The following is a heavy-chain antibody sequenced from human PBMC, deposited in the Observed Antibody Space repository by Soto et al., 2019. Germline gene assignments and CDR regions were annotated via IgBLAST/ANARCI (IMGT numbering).Heavy chain of an antibody. CDR1: GFTFSSSA. V-gene: IGHV3-23*01. D-gene: IGHD6-13*01. Sequence: GGPLRLSWAASGFTFSSSAMIWVRQAPGKGLEWVSTISGSGGSTYYADSVKGRFTISRDNSKNTLYLQMNSLRGEDTAVYYCAKDGAAEHYYYYMDVWGKGTTVTVSS. J-gene: IGHJ6*03. CDR3: AKDGAAEHYYYYMDV. CDR2: ISGSGGST.